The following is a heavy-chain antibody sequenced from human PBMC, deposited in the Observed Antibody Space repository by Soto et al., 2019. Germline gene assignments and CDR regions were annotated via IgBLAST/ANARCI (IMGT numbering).Heavy chain of an antibody. V-gene: IGHV3-23*01. D-gene: IGHD3-10*01. CDR3: VKDDGGSPSTPPL. Sequence: EVQLMESGVGLVQPGGSLRLSCAASGITISNYPMSWVRQAPGKGLEWVSGISGSGDRTYYADSAKGRFTISKDISKNSLSLQVDSLGVDDTAVYFCVKDDGGSPSTPPLWGQGTLVTVSS. CDR2: ISGSGDRT. J-gene: IGHJ4*02. CDR1: GITISNYP.